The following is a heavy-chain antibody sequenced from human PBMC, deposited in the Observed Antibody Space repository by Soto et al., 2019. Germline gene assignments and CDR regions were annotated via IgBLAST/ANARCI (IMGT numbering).Heavy chain of an antibody. CDR3: VRXXSXSGNYKNDAFHI. Sequence: QVQLVESGGGVVQPGRSLRLSCAASGFSFRSCGMHWVRQAPGKGLEWVAVIWYDGTTKYYADSVKGRFXIXRDDSKXXXXXXXXXXXXXXXXXXXCVRXXSXSGNYKNDAFHIWGQGTMVTVS. D-gene: IGHD3-10*01. CDR2: IWYDGTTK. CDR1: GFSFRSCG. V-gene: IGHV3-33*01. J-gene: IGHJ3*02.